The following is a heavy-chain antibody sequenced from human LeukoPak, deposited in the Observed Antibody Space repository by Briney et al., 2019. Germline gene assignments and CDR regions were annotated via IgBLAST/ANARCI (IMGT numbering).Heavy chain of an antibody. V-gene: IGHV3-48*03. D-gene: IGHD6-25*01. J-gene: IGHJ4*02. CDR3: AIGGIAAQLAYFDY. Sequence: PGGSLRLSCAASGFTFSSYEMNWVRQAPGKGLEWVSYISSSGSTIYYADSVKGRFTISRDNAKNSLYLQMNGLRAEDTAVYYCAIGGIAAQLAYFDYWGQGTLVTVSS. CDR1: GFTFSSYE. CDR2: ISSSGSTI.